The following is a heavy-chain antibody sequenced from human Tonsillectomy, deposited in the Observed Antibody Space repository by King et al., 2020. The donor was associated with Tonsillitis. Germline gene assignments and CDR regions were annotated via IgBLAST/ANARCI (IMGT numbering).Heavy chain of an antibody. J-gene: IGHJ4*02. D-gene: IGHD3-16*01. Sequence: VQLVESGGGLVQPGGSLRLSCAASGFTFSSYAMSWVRQAPGKGLEWVSAISGSGGSTYYADSVKGRFTISRDNSKNTLYLQMNSLRAEDTAVYYCAIAQLIILWGIVVWYFYYWGQGTLVTVSS. CDR1: GFTFSSYA. V-gene: IGHV3-23*04. CDR2: ISGSGGST. CDR3: AIAQLIILWGIVVWYFYY.